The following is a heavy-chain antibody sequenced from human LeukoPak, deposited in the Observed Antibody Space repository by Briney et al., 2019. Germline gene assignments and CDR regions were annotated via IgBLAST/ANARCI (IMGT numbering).Heavy chain of an antibody. Sequence: PGGSLRLSCAASGFTFSSYAMSWVRQAPGKGLEWVSAINGSGGGTYYADSVKGRFTISRDNSKNTLYLQMNSLRAEDTAVYYCAKSPIAVAAADAFDIWGQGTMVTVSS. D-gene: IGHD6-19*01. J-gene: IGHJ3*02. CDR2: INGSGGGT. CDR3: AKSPIAVAAADAFDI. V-gene: IGHV3-23*01. CDR1: GFTFSSYA.